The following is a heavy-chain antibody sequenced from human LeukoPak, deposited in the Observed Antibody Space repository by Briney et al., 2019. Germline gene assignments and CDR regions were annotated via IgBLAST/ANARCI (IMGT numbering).Heavy chain of an antibody. V-gene: IGHV3-30*04. Sequence: SCKASGYTFTSYYMHWVRQAPGKGLEWVAVISYDGSNKYYADSVKGRFTISRDNSKNTLYLRMNSLRAEDTAVYYCARGPWDYWGQGTLVTVSS. CDR1: GYTFTSYY. J-gene: IGHJ4*02. CDR3: ARGPWDY. CDR2: ISYDGSNK.